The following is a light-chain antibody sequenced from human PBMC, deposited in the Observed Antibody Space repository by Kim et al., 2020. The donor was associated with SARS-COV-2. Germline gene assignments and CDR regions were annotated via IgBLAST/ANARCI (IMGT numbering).Light chain of an antibody. CDR2: RDN. CDR3: SAWDSSLSSWV. V-gene: IGLV10-54*01. Sequence: RQTATPTCAGNSNNGGYQGAAWLQQDQGHPPKLLSYRDNNRPSGISERFSASRSGNTASLTITGLQPEDEADYYCSAWDSSLSSWVFGGGTQLTVL. CDR1: SNNGGYQG. J-gene: IGLJ3*02.